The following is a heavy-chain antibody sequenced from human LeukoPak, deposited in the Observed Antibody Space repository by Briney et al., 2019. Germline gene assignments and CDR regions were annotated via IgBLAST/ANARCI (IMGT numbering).Heavy chain of an antibody. CDR3: ARGLVVVPAAMHPVFDP. Sequence: ASVKVSCKASGYTFTSYDINWVRQATGQGLEWMGWMNPNSGNTGYAQKFQGRVTMTRNTFISTAYMELSSLRSEDTAVYYCARGLVVVPAAMHPVFDPWGQGTLVTVSS. CDR1: GYTFTSYD. D-gene: IGHD2-2*01. CDR2: MNPNSGNT. V-gene: IGHV1-8*01. J-gene: IGHJ5*02.